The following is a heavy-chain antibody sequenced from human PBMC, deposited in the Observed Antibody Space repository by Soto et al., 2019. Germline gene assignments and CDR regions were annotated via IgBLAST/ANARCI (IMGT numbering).Heavy chain of an antibody. J-gene: IGHJ4*02. Sequence: GGSLRLSCAASGFTFSSYAMSWVRQAQGKGLEWVSAISGSGGSTYYADSVQGRFTISRDNSKYTLELQMNSLRAEDTAVYYCAKDRIGDYYDSSGYQYLGQGPLVTASS. V-gene: IGHV3-23*01. D-gene: IGHD3-22*01. CDR2: ISGSGGST. CDR3: AKDRIGDYYDSSGYQY. CDR1: GFTFSSYA.